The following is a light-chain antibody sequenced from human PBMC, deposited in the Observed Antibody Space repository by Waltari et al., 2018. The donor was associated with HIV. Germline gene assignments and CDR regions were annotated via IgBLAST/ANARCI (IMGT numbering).Light chain of an antibody. J-gene: IGLJ2*01. Sequence: QSVLTQPPSVSGAPGQRVTIACTGTRSNIGAGFDVHWYQQIPGNAPKLLIYDHSIRPSGVPGRFSGSKSGTAASLAITGLQAEDEADYYCQSYDMSQSGSLVFGGGTKLTVL. CDR2: DHS. CDR1: RSNIGAGFD. CDR3: QSYDMSQSGSLV. V-gene: IGLV1-40*01.